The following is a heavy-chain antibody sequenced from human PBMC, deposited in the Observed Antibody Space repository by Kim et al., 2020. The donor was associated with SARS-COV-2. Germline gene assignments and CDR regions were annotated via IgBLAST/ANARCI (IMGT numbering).Heavy chain of an antibody. J-gene: IGHJ3*02. CDR3: ARGREDGLDLDAFDI. D-gene: IGHD2-15*01. CDR1: GCSISSYY. V-gene: IGHV4-59*01. CDR2: IYYSGST. Sequence: SETLSLTCTVSGCSISSYYWSWIRQPPGKGLEWIWYIYYSGSTNYNPSLKSRVTISVDTSKNQFSLKLSSVTAADTAVYYCARGREDGLDLDAFDIWGQGKMVTVSS.